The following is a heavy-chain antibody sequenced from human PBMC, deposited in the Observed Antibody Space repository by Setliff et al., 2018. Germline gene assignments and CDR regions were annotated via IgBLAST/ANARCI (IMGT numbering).Heavy chain of an antibody. CDR2: MNPNSGNT. V-gene: IGHV1-8*02. J-gene: IGHJ4*02. D-gene: IGHD3-3*01. CDR3: ARAQSWSGGPYYFDN. CDR1: GYTFTSYD. Sequence: ASVKVSCKASGYTFTSYDINWVRQATGQGLEWMGWMNPNSGNTGYAQKFXXRVTMTRNTSISTAYMDLSSLRFEDTAVYYCARAQSWSGGPYYFDNWGQGTLVTVPQ.